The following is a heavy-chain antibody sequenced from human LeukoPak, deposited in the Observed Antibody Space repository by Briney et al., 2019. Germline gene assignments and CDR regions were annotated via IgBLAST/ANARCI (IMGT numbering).Heavy chain of an antibody. J-gene: IGHJ6*02. CDR3: ARYFALDV. D-gene: IGHD3-9*01. CDR1: GFTFSDSW. Sequence: GGSLRLSCATSGFTFSDSWMHWVRQPPGKGPVWVSRINSDGSMTASADLVKGRFTISRDNAKDTLYLQMTILGAEDTAVYYCARYFALDVWGQGTTVTVAS. V-gene: IGHV3-74*01. CDR2: INSDGSMT.